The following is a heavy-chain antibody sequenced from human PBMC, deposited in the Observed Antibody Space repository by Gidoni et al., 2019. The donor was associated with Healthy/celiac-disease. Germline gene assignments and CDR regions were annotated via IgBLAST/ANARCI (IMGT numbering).Heavy chain of an antibody. D-gene: IGHD3-10*01. Sequence: EVQLLESGGGLVQPGGSLRLSCAASGFTFSSYAMSWVRQAPGKGLEWVSAISGSGGSTYYADSVKGRFTISRDNSKNTLYLQMNSLRAEDTAVYYCAKDQGYGSGSYYNPEYFQHWGQGTLVTVSS. CDR3: AKDQGYGSGSYYNPEYFQH. CDR2: ISGSGGST. CDR1: GFTFSSYA. V-gene: IGHV3-23*01. J-gene: IGHJ1*01.